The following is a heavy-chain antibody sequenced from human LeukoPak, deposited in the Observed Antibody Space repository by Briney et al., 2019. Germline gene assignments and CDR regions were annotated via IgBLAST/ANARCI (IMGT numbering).Heavy chain of an antibody. D-gene: IGHD3-22*01. CDR3: AGEYSSGYYYEY. J-gene: IGHJ4*02. V-gene: IGHV3-23*01. CDR1: GLTFSSYA. CDR2: ISGSGGST. Sequence: GGSLRLSCAASGLTFSSYAMSWVRQAPGKGLEWVSAISGSGGSTYYADSVKGRFTISRDNSKNTLYLQMNSLRAEDTAVYYCAGEYSSGYYYEYWGQGTLVTVSS.